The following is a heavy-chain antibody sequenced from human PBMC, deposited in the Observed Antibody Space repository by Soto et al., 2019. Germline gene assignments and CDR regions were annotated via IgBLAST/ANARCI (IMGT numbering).Heavy chain of an antibody. CDR1: GGTFSSYA. CDR3: ARDEYCSSTSCYTSSGYYYYGMDV. D-gene: IGHD2-2*02. V-gene: IGHV1-69*13. CDR2: IIPIFGTA. J-gene: IGHJ6*02. Sequence: SVKVSCKASGGTFSSYAISWVRQAPGQGLEWMGGIIPIFGTANYAQKFQGRVTITADESTSTAYMELSSLRSEDTAVYYCARDEYCSSTSCYTSSGYYYYGMDVWGQGATVTVSS.